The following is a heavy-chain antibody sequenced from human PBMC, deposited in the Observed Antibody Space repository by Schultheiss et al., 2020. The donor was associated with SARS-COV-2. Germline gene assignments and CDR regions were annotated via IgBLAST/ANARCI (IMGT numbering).Heavy chain of an antibody. Sequence: GESLKISCAASGFTFSSYGMHWVRQAPGKGLEWVAVIWYDGSNKYYADSVKGRFTISRDNSKNTLYLQMNSLRAEDTAVYYCAKFSSSWELDYWGQGTLVTVSS. V-gene: IGHV3-33*06. CDR1: GFTFSSYG. CDR3: AKFSSSWELDY. CDR2: IWYDGSNK. J-gene: IGHJ4*02. D-gene: IGHD6-13*01.